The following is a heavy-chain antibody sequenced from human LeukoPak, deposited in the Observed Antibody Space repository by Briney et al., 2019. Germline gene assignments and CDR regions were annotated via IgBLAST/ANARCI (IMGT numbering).Heavy chain of an antibody. Sequence: ASVKVSCKASGYTFPSYGISWMRQAPGQGLEWMGWISAYNGNTNYAQKLQGRVTMTTDTSTSTAYMELRSLRSDDTAVYYCVAPAAAGSYYYYGMDVWGQGTTVTVSS. CDR3: VAPAAAGSYYYYGMDV. CDR1: GYTFPSYG. D-gene: IGHD6-13*01. CDR2: ISAYNGNT. J-gene: IGHJ6*02. V-gene: IGHV1-18*01.